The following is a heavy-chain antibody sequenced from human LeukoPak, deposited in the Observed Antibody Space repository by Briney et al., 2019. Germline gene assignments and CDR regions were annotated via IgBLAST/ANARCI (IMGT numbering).Heavy chain of an antibody. CDR3: AREMGAFSPFGF. CDR1: GGSILTTKW. Sequence: PSGTLSLTCAGSGGSILTTKWWSWGRQPPGKGVEWIGDVHMSGASNYNPSLKGRVTISIDKSKNQLSLQLTSVPAADTVIYYCAREMGAFSPFGFWGQGTLVTVS. V-gene: IGHV4-4*02. CDR2: VHMSGAS. D-gene: IGHD3-16*01. J-gene: IGHJ1*01.